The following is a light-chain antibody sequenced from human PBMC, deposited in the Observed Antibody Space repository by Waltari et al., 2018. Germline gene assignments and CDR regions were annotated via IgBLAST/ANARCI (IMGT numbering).Light chain of an antibody. Sequence: EIVLTQSPGTLSLSPGERATLSCKASQSVNRALAWYQQKPGQAPRLLIYGIFDRAAGTPDRFSCSGSGTDFSLTISRLEPEDFAVYYCQHYLRLPVTFGQGTRVEVK. CDR2: GIF. CDR1: QSVNRA. J-gene: IGKJ1*01. CDR3: QHYLRLPVT. V-gene: IGKV3-20*01.